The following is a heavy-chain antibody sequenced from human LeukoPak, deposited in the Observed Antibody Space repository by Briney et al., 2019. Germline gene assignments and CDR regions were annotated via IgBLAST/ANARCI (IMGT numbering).Heavy chain of an antibody. CDR3: ARDMEGWFGP. CDR1: GFTFSNYQ. CDR2: ISSSGSTI. Sequence: GGSLGLSCAASGFTFSNYQMNWVRQAPGKGLEWVSYISSSGSTIYYADSVKGRFTISRDNAKNSLYLQMNSLRADDTAVYYCARDMEGWFGPWGQGTLVTVSS. J-gene: IGHJ5*02. V-gene: IGHV3-48*03. D-gene: IGHD3-3*01.